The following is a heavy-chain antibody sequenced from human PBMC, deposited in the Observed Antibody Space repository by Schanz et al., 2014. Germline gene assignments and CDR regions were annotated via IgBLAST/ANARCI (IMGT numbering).Heavy chain of an antibody. D-gene: IGHD2-21*02. V-gene: IGHV3-21*01. J-gene: IGHJ4*02. CDR1: GFTASSHS. CDR2: ISSRSSHI. Sequence: EVHLVESGGGLVKPGGSLRLSCGVSGFTASSHSMNWVRQAPGKGLEWVSSISSRSSHIYYADSVKGRFTVSRDNAKNSVYLQMNGLRVEDTAVDYCVRERTNYGGNSYFFDHWGQGTLVTVSS. CDR3: VRERTNYGGNSYFFDH.